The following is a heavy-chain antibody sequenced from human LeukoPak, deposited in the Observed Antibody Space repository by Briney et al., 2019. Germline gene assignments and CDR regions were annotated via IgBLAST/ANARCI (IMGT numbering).Heavy chain of an antibody. CDR3: ARDGSGRVPEMSAPDY. D-gene: IGHD3-10*01. CDR1: GFTFSTYA. Sequence: GGSLRLSCAASGFTFSTYAMSWVRQAPGKGLEWVSAISGSRGSTYYTDSVKGRFTISRDNSKNSLYLQMNSLRAEDTAVYYCARDGSGRVPEMSAPDYWGQGTLVTVSS. J-gene: IGHJ4*02. V-gene: IGHV3-23*01. CDR2: ISGSRGST.